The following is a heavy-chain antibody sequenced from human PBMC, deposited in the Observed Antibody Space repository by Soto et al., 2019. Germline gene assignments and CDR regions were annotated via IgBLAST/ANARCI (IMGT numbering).Heavy chain of an antibody. Sequence: GGSLRLSCAASGFTFSSYGMHWVRQAPGKGLEWVAVIWYDGSNKYYADSVKGRFTISRDNSKNTLYLQMNSLGAEDTAVYYCARESDTHYGSGSYLTFDYWGQGTLVTVSS. V-gene: IGHV3-33*01. D-gene: IGHD3-10*01. J-gene: IGHJ4*02. CDR3: ARESDTHYGSGSYLTFDY. CDR2: IWYDGSNK. CDR1: GFTFSSYG.